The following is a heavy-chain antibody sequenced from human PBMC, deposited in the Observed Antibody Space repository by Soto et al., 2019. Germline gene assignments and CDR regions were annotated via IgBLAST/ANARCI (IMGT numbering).Heavy chain of an antibody. CDR2: INYSGTT. CDR3: SRRAPEGFDP. V-gene: IGHV4-39*02. J-gene: IGHJ5*02. CDR1: GGPLSSGSYY. Sequence: PSETLSLTCTVSGGPLSSGSYYWSWIRQAPGKGLEWIGSINYSGTTYYNPSLKSRVTISVDTSKNHFSLKLSSVTAADTALYYCSRRAPEGFDPWGQGTPVTVSS.